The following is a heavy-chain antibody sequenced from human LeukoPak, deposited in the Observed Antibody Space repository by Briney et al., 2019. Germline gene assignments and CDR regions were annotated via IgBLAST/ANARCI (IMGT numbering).Heavy chain of an antibody. J-gene: IGHJ4*02. CDR2: ISGSGDRT. CDR1: GFTFSSFT. CDR3: AKDHGVAVAGMYY. D-gene: IGHD6-19*01. Sequence: PGGSLRLSCAASGFTFSSFTMTWVRQAPGKGLEWVSSISGSGDRTYYADSVKGRFTISRDNSRNTLYLQMNSVRAEDTAVYFCAKDHGVAVAGMYYWGQETLVTVSS. V-gene: IGHV3-23*01.